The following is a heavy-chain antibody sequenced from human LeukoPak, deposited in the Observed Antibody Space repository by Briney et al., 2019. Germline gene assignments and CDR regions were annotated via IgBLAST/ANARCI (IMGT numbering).Heavy chain of an antibody. D-gene: IGHD4-17*01. J-gene: IGHJ4*02. Sequence: GGSLRLSCAASGFTFSSYSMNWVRQAPGKGLEWVSSISSSSSYIYYAGSVKGRFTISRDNARNSLYLQMNSLRAEDTAVYYCATGSPSYDYGDYFDYWGQGTLVTVSS. V-gene: IGHV3-21*01. CDR3: ATGSPSYDYGDYFDY. CDR2: ISSSSSYI. CDR1: GFTFSSYS.